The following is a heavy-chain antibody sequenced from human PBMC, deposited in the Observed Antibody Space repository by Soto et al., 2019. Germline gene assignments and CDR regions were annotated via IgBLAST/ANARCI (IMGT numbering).Heavy chain of an antibody. CDR2: IDHDGPT. CDR3: VRYSHGDY. D-gene: IGHD1-26*01. Sequence: EVQLVESGGGLVQPGGSLRLSCAGSGFTFSNSWMHWVRQAPGKGLEWVSRIDHDGPTDYADSVRGRFTISRDNAENTLYLQMNSLRPEDTAVYYCVRYSHGDYCGQGTLVTVSS. J-gene: IGHJ4*02. CDR1: GFTFSNSW. V-gene: IGHV3-74*01.